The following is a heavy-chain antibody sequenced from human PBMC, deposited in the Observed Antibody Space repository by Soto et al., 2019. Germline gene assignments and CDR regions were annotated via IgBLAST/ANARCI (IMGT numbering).Heavy chain of an antibody. Sequence: QVQLQQWGAGLLKPSETLSLTCAVYGGSFSGYYWSWIRQPPGKGLEWIGEVNHSGYTKYIPSLKSRVSISLDTSQNHFSLNLTSVTAADTAVYYCARGTGYCTGGSCYAVWFDSWGQGTRVTVSS. D-gene: IGHD2-15*01. CDR1: GGSFSGYY. CDR2: VNHSGYT. CDR3: ARGTGYCTGGSCYAVWFDS. J-gene: IGHJ5*01. V-gene: IGHV4-34*02.